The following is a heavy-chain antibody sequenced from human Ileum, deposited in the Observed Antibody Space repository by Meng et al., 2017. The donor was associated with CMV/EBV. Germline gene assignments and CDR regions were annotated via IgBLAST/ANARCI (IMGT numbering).Heavy chain of an antibody. CDR3: ARDLLWNYRFDY. CDR2: ISYDGSNK. J-gene: IGHJ4*02. Sequence: CAASGFTFSSYAMHWVRQAPGKGLEWVAVISYDGSNKYYADSVKGRFTISRDNSKNTLYLQMNSLRAEDTAVYYYARDLLWNYRFDYWGQGTLVTVSS. CDR1: GFTFSSYA. V-gene: IGHV3-30-3*01. D-gene: IGHD1-7*01.